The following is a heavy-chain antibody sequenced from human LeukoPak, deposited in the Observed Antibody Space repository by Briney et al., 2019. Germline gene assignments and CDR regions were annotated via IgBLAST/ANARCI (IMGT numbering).Heavy chain of an antibody. CDR2: IRSKAYGGTT. J-gene: IGHJ4*02. CDR1: GFTFGDYA. D-gene: IGHD3-10*01. CDR3: TRASYGSGSYSIFDY. Sequence: GGSLRLSCTASGFTFGDYAMSWVRQAPGKGLEWVGFIRSKAYGGTTEYAASVKGRFTISRDDSKSIAYLQMNSLKTEDTAVYYCTRASYGSGSYSIFDYWGQGTLSPSPQ. V-gene: IGHV3-49*04.